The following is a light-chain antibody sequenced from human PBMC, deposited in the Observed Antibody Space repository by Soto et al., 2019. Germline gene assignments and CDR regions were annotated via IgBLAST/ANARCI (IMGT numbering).Light chain of an antibody. CDR3: SSYTSSSTLDYV. J-gene: IGLJ1*01. CDR2: EVS. CDR1: SSDVGGYNY. Sequence: QSVLTQPAPVSGSPGQSITSSCTGTSSDVGGYNYVSWYQQHPGKAPKLMIYEVSNRPSGVSNRFSGSKSGNTASLTISGLQAEDEADYYCSSYTSSSTLDYVFGTGSKVTVL. V-gene: IGLV2-14*01.